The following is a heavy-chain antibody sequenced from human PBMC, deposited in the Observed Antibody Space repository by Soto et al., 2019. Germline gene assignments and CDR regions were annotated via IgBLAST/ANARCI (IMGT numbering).Heavy chain of an antibody. D-gene: IGHD3-9*01. CDR2: IYYSGST. CDR3: ARLEYDILTGNWFDP. V-gene: IGHV4-59*01. J-gene: IGHJ5*02. Sequence: SETLSLTCTVSGGSISSYYWSWIRQPPGKGLEWIGYIYYSGSTNYNPSLKSRVTISVDTSKNQFSLKLSSVTAADTAVYYCARLEYDILTGNWFDPWGQGTLVTVSS. CDR1: GGSISSYY.